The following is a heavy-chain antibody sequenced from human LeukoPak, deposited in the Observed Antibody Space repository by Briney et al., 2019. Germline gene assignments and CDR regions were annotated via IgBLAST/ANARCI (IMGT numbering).Heavy chain of an antibody. Sequence: PSQTLSLTCTVSGASITSGGHYWTWIRQHPEEGLEWIGYISNSGSTYYNPSLKSRITISLDTSQNQFSLNLISVTAADTAVYYCARETLLTHPFDIWGQGTMVTVSS. V-gene: IGHV4-31*03. CDR1: GASITSGGHY. CDR3: ARETLLTHPFDI. CDR2: ISNSGST. J-gene: IGHJ3*02.